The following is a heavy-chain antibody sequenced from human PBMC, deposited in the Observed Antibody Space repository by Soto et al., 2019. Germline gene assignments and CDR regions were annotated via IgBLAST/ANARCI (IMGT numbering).Heavy chain of an antibody. V-gene: IGHV5-51*01. CDR2: IYPGDSDT. Sequence: PGESLKISCKGSGYSFAGYWITGVRQRPGKGLEWMGIIYPGDSDTRYSPSFQGQVTISADKSISTAYLQWSSLKASGTAMYYCARHVEMATIDQYYYGMEVWGQGTTVTVSS. CDR3: ARHVEMATIDQYYYGMEV. CDR1: GYSFAGYW. D-gene: IGHD5-12*01. J-gene: IGHJ6*02.